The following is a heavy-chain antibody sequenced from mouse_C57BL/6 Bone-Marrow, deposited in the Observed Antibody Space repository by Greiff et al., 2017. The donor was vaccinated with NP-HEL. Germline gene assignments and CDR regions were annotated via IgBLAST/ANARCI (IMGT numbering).Heavy chain of an antibody. D-gene: IGHD2-1*01. CDR3: ARGDLLGNYVRAMDY. CDR2: IYPSDSET. CDR1: GYTFTSYW. Sequence: VQLQQPGAELVRPGSSVKLSCKASGYTFTSYWMDWVKQRPGQGLEWIGNIYPSDSETHYNQKFKDKATLTVDKSSSTAYMQLSSLTSEDSAVYYCARGDLLGNYVRAMDYWGQGTSVTVSS. V-gene: IGHV1-61*01. J-gene: IGHJ4*01.